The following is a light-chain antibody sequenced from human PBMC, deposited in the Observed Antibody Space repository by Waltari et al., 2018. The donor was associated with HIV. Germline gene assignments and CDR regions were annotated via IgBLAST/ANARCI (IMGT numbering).Light chain of an antibody. J-gene: IGLJ3*02. V-gene: IGLV2-14*01. CDR3: SSYTTRNTRV. CDR2: EVS. CDR1: SSDVGVYNY. Sequence: ITISCTGTSSDVGVYNYVSWYQQHPGKAPKLMIYEVSNRPSGVSNRFSGSKSGNTASLTISGLQAEDEADYYCSSYTTRNTRVFGGGTTLTVL.